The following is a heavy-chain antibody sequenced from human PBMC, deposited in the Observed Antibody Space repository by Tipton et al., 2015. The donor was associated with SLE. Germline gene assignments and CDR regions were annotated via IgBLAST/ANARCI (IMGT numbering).Heavy chain of an antibody. Sequence: TLSLTCTVSGGSISSGSHYWSWIRQPAGKGLEWIGRIYTVGSTNYNPSLKSRVTISVDTSKNQFSLKLSSVTAADTAVYYCARDPVAGRGIDYWGQGTPVTVSS. CDR2: IYTVGST. D-gene: IGHD6-19*01. CDR1: GGSISSGSHY. J-gene: IGHJ4*02. V-gene: IGHV4-61*02. CDR3: ARDPVAGRGIDY.